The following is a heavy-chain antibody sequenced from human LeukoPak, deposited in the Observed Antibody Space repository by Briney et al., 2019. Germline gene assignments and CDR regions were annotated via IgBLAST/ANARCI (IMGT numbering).Heavy chain of an antibody. CDR2: IYSGGST. CDR3: ARDIGYPSGGLLGLFDP. V-gene: IGHV3-66*01. Sequence: PGGSLRLSCAASGFTVSSNYMSWVRQAPGKGLEWVSVIYSGGSTYYADSVKGRFTISRDNAKNSLYLQMNSLRAEDTAVYYCARDIGYPSGGLLGLFDPWGQGTLVTVSS. D-gene: IGHD3-10*01. J-gene: IGHJ5*02. CDR1: GFTVSSNY.